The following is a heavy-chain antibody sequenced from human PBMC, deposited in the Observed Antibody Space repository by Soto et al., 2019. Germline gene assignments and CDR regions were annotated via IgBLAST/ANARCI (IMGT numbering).Heavy chain of an antibody. Sequence: PGEALKISCKASGYNFISSWVAWVRQVPGKGLEWMGIIYPGDSDATYSPSFEGQVTFSVDKSITTAYLQWISLKASDTAMYYCARQADYGSGTYYSDYWGQGTQVTVSS. CDR1: GYNFISSW. V-gene: IGHV5-51*01. D-gene: IGHD3-10*01. CDR2: IYPGDSDA. J-gene: IGHJ4*02. CDR3: ARQADYGSGTYYSDY.